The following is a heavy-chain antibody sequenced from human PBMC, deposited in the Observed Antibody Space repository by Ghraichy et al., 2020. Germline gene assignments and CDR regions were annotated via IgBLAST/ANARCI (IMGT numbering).Heavy chain of an antibody. Sequence: SGTLSLTCVVYGGSFSASYWSWIRQPPGKGLEWIGEINHSGSTNYNPSLKSRVTISVDTSKNQFSLRLSSVTAADTAVYYCARLPAGKAAATSYVMDVWGQGTTVAVS. CDR3: ARLPAGKAAATSYVMDV. J-gene: IGHJ6*02. CDR1: GGSFSASY. CDR2: INHSGST. D-gene: IGHD6-25*01. V-gene: IGHV4-34*01.